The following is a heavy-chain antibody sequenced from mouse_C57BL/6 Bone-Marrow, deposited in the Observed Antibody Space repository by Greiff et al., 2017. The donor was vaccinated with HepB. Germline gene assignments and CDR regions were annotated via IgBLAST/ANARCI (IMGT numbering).Heavy chain of an antibody. CDR2: INPVSGGT. V-gene: IGHV1-54*01. Sequence: VQLQQSGAELVRPGTSVKVSCKASGYAFTNYLIEWVKQRPGQGLEWIGVINPVSGGTNYNEKFKGKATLTADKSSSTEYMQISSLTSEDSAVYFCARNYGSPYYFDYWGQGTTLTVSS. CDR1: GYAFTNYL. J-gene: IGHJ2*01. D-gene: IGHD1-1*01. CDR3: ARNYGSPYYFDY.